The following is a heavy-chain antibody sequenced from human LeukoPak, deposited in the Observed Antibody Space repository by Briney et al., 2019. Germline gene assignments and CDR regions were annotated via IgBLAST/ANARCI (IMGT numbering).Heavy chain of an antibody. V-gene: IGHV4-59*01. CDR1: GGSMRSYY. CDR3: ARTPSIAAAGIFDY. J-gene: IGHJ4*02. D-gene: IGHD6-13*01. CDR2: IFYSGST. Sequence: SSETLSLTSNVSGGSMRSYYWSWIRRPPGKGLEYIGNIFYSGSTNYHPSLKSRVTISVDTSKNQFSLRLNSVTAADTAVYYCARTPSIAAAGIFDYWGQGIVVTVSS.